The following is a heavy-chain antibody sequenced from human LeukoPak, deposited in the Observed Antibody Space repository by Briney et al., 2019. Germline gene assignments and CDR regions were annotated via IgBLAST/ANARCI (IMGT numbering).Heavy chain of an antibody. V-gene: IGHV4-38-2*02. CDR2: MYHSGST. Sequence: SETLSLTCSVSGYSISSGYYWGWIRQPPGKGLEWIGTMYHSGSTYYTPSLQSRVTISIDTSTNEVSLRLTSVTATDTAVYFCARAPRQSSWYDSWGQGTLVTVSS. J-gene: IGHJ5*01. D-gene: IGHD6-13*01. CDR3: ARAPRQSSWYDS. CDR1: GYSISSGYY.